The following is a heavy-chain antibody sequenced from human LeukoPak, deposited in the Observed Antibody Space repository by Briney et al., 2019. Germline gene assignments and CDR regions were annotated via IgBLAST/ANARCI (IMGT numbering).Heavy chain of an antibody. Sequence: SVKVSCKASGGTFSSYAISWVRQAPGQGLEWMGRIIPILGIANYAQKFQGRVTITADKSTSTAYMELSSLRSEDTAVYYCARVNSPYGSGPYGMDVWGQGTTVTVSS. CDR2: IIPILGIA. D-gene: IGHD3-10*01. CDR3: ARVNSPYGSGPYGMDV. CDR1: GGTFSSYA. J-gene: IGHJ6*02. V-gene: IGHV1-69*04.